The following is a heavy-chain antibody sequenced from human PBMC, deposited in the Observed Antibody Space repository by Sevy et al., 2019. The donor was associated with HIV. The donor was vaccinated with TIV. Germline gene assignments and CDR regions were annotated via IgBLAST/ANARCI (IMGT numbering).Heavy chain of an antibody. D-gene: IGHD2-2*01. Sequence: GGSLRLSCAASGFTFSSYAMSWVRQAPGKGLEWVSAIDGKGRSTHYADSVQGRFTISRDNSKNTLFLQMNSLSAEDTAMYYCAKTVNSGGGVVPAANYYYYGMDVWGQGTTVTVSS. CDR1: GFTFSSYA. J-gene: IGHJ6*02. V-gene: IGHV3-23*01. CDR3: AKTVNSGGGVVPAANYYYYGMDV. CDR2: IDGKGRST.